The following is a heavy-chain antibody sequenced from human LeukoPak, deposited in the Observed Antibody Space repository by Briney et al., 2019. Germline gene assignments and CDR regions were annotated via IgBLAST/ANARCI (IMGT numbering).Heavy chain of an antibody. Sequence: GESLKISCKGSGYSFTNYWIGWVRQMPGKGLEWMGIIYPGDSDTRYSPSFQGQVTISADKFLTTAYLQWSSLEASDSAMCYYARRDSGFEFFDYWGQGTLVTVSS. V-gene: IGHV5-51*01. CDR2: IYPGDSDT. CDR1: GYSFTNYW. D-gene: IGHD5-12*01. CDR3: ARRDSGFEFFDY. J-gene: IGHJ4*02.